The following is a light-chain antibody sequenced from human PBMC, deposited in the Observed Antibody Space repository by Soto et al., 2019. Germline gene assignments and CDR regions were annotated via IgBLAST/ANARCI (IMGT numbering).Light chain of an antibody. CDR2: DAS. CDR1: QSLNGF. CDR3: QQYNHWPLT. V-gene: IGKV3-15*01. J-gene: IGKJ5*01. Sequence: EIVMTQSPATLSVSPGERATLSCSASQSLNGFLAWYQHKPGQAPRLLMYDASTRATGVPARFSGSGSGTEFTLTISSLQSVDFAVYYCQQYNHWPLTFGQGTRLEMK.